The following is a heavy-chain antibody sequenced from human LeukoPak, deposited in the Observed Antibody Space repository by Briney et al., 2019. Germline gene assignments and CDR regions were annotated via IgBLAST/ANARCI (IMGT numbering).Heavy chain of an antibody. J-gene: IGHJ2*01. V-gene: IGHV4-59*01. CDR1: GVSISSYY. CDR2: IYYRGNT. CDR3: ARDRGVRGVIRGYFAL. D-gene: IGHD3-10*01. Sequence: SETLSLTCTVSGVSISSYYWSWIRQPPGKGLEWIGYIYYRGNTIYNPSLKSRVTISVDTSKNQFSLKLSSVTAADTAVYYCARDRGVRGVIRGYFALWGRGTLVTVSS.